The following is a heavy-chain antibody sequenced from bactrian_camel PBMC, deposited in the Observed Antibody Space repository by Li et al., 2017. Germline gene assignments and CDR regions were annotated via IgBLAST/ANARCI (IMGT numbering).Heavy chain of an antibody. Sequence: VQLVESGGGSVQAGGSLRLSCAASGYIAGTRAMAWFRQAPGKEREGIAVIYTRDASSYYADSVKGRFTISQDRAKNTLTLQMNSLKPEDTATYYCAADARRPDYNGGCVPLDVHEYNYWGQGTQVTVS. CDR1: GYIAGTRA. CDR2: IYTRDASS. CDR3: AADARRPDYNGGCVPLDVHEYNY. J-gene: IGHJ4*01. D-gene: IGHD2*01. V-gene: IGHV3-3*01.